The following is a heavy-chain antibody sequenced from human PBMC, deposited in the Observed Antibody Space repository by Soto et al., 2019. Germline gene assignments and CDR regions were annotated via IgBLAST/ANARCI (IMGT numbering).Heavy chain of an antibody. V-gene: IGHV1-69*01. Sequence: QEQLVQSGPEVKKPGSSVKVSCKDSGGLFSSFAISWVRQAPGQGLEWLGGIIPVFGTTNYAEKFQGRVTITADESSNTAYMELSGLTSGDTAIYYCARVVGGIPVAGSWNWFDPWGQGTLVTVSS. J-gene: IGHJ5*02. CDR1: GGLFSSFA. D-gene: IGHD6-19*01. CDR2: IIPVFGTT. CDR3: ARVVGGIPVAGSWNWFDP.